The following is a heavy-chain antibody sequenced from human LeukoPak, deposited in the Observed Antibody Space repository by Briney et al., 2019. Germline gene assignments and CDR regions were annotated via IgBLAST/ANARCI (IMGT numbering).Heavy chain of an antibody. CDR1: GGSISNYY. Sequence: PSETPSLTCTVSGGSISNYYWTWIRQPPGKGLEWIGYIYYTGSTNYNPSLESRVTISVDTSKNQFSLKLSSVTAADTAVYYCATSYYYDTSGYPIWGQGTLVTVSS. CDR3: ATSYYYDTSGYPI. CDR2: IYYTGST. D-gene: IGHD3-22*01. V-gene: IGHV4-59*01. J-gene: IGHJ4*02.